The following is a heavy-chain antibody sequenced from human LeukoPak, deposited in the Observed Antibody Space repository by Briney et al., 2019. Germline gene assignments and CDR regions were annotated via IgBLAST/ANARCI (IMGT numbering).Heavy chain of an antibody. CDR1: GGTFSSYA. D-gene: IGHD3-10*01. V-gene: IGHV1-69*06. CDR3: ARDSVDLSGTPRFLRMDV. J-gene: IGHJ6*04. CDR2: IIPIFGTA. Sequence: SVKVSCKASGGTFSSYAISWVRQAAGQGLEWMGGIIPIFGTANYAQKFQGRVTITADKSTSTAYMELSSLRSEDTAVYYCARDSVDLSGTPRFLRMDVWGKGTTVTVSS.